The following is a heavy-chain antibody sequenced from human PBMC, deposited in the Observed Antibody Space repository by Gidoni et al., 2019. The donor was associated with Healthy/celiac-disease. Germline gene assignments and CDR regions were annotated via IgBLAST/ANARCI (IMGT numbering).Heavy chain of an antibody. CDR3: AKDRVGNWYYYYGMDV. J-gene: IGHJ6*02. CDR1: GFTFSSYG. Sequence: QVQLVESGGGVVQPGRSLRLSCAASGFTFSSYGMHWVRQAPGKGLEWVAVISYDGSNKYYADSVKGRFTISRDNSKNTLYLQMNSLRAEDTAVYYCAKDRVGNWYYYYGMDVWGQGTTVTVSS. CDR2: ISYDGSNK. V-gene: IGHV3-30*18. D-gene: IGHD3-10*01.